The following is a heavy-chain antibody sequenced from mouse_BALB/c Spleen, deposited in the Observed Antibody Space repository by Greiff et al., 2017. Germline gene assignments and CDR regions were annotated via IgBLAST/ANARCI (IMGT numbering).Heavy chain of an antibody. CDR3: ARFPTTGYAMDY. CDR2: ISSGSSTI. Sequence: EVQLVESGGGLVQPGGSRKLSCAASGFTFSSFGMHWVRQAPEKGLEWVAYISSGSSTIYYADTVKGRFTISRDNPKNTLFLQMTSLRSEDTAMYYCARFPTTGYAMDYWGQGTSVTVSS. V-gene: IGHV5-17*02. J-gene: IGHJ4*01. CDR1: GFTFSSFG. D-gene: IGHD4-1*02.